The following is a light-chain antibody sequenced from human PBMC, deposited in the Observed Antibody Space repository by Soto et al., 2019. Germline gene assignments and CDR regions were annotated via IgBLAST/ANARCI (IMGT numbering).Light chain of an antibody. V-gene: IGKV2-30*01. J-gene: IGKJ1*01. CDR2: KVS. CDR1: ESPVYIDGNTY. CDR3: MQGTRWPWT. Sequence: DVVMTQSPLSLSVTLGQPASISCRSSESPVYIDGNTYLNWFQQRPGQSPRRLIYKVSNRDSGVPDRFNGSGSGTDFTLKISRVEAEDVGVYYCMQGTRWPWTFGQGTKVEIK.